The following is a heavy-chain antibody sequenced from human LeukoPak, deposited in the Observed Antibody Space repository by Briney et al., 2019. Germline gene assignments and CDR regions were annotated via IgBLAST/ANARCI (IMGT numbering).Heavy chain of an antibody. Sequence: PGGSLRLSCAASGFTFSDYYMSWIRQAPGKGLEWVSYISSSSSYTNYADSVEGRFTISRDNAKNSLYLQMNSLRAEDTAVYYCAIGGSSWYDYWGQGTLVTVSS. V-gene: IGHV3-11*06. CDR1: GFTFSDYY. D-gene: IGHD6-13*01. CDR3: AIGGSSWYDY. CDR2: ISSSSSYT. J-gene: IGHJ4*02.